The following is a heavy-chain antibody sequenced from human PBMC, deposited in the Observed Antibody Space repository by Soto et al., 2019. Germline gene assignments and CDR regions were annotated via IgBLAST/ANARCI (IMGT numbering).Heavy chain of an antibody. Sequence: QVQLVESGGGVVQPGRSLRLSCAASGFTFSSYGMHWVRQAPGKGLEWVAVISYDGSNKYYADSVKGRFTISRDNSKNTLYLQMNSLRAEDTAVYYCAKGLPYDFGSGYFRYWGQGPLVTVSS. CDR1: GFTFSSYG. D-gene: IGHD3-3*01. CDR3: AKGLPYDFGSGYFRY. J-gene: IGHJ4*02. V-gene: IGHV3-30*18. CDR2: ISYDGSNK.